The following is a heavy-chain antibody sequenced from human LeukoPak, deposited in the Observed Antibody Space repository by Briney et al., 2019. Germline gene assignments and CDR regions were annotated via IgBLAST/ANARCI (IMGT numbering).Heavy chain of an antibody. D-gene: IGHD3-10*01. CDR1: GGTFSSYA. V-gene: IGHV1-69*13. CDR2: IIPVFGTT. J-gene: IGHJ6*04. CDR3: ARSITMVRGAIRGGYYYGMDV. Sequence: SVKVSCKASGGTFSSYAISWVRQAPGQGLEWMGGIIPVFGTTNYAQKFQGRVTITADESTSTAYMELSSLRSEDTAVYYCARSITMVRGAIRGGYYYGMDVWGKGTTVTVSS.